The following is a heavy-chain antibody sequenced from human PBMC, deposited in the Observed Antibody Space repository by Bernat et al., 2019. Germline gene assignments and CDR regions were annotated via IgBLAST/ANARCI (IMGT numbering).Heavy chain of an antibody. Sequence: EVQLVQSGAEVKKPGESLKISCKVSGYSFTSYWIGWVRQMPGKGLEWMGIIYPGDSDTRYSPSFQGQVTISADNSISTAYLQWSSLKASDTAMYYCARLWARTVTTPKPFDYWGQGTLVTVSS. D-gene: IGHD4-17*01. V-gene: IGHV5-51*03. CDR3: ARLWARTVTTPKPFDY. J-gene: IGHJ4*02. CDR2: IYPGDSDT. CDR1: GYSFTSYW.